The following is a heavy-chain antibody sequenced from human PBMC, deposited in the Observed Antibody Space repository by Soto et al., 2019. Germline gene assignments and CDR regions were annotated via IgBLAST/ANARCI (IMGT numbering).Heavy chain of an antibody. Sequence: QVQLQESGPGLVKPSETVSLICTVSGDSISGYYWSWIRQPAGKGLELIGRIYSSGNANYNHSLKSRVSMSVDMSKNQFSLKVISVTAADTAMYYCARGNVFDLWGQGTKVNVSS. V-gene: IGHV4-4*07. CDR2: IYSSGNA. J-gene: IGHJ3*01. CDR1: GDSISGYY. CDR3: ARGNVFDL. D-gene: IGHD3-10*01.